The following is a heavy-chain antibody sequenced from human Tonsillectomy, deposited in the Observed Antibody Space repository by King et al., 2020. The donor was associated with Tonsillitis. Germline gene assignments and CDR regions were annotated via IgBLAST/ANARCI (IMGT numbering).Heavy chain of an antibody. CDR3: ARVPAFGSGSSCHNWFVP. Sequence: QLQESGPGLVKPSGTLSLTCTVSGGSITNTFWWSWVRRAPGRGLEWIGEVYHSGGTNYNPSLKSRATVSLDKAKNQFSLRLTSVTAAYTAMYYCARVPAFGSGSSCHNWFVPWGPGTLVTVSS. CDR1: GGSITNTFW. V-gene: IGHV4-4*02. CDR2: VYHSGGT. D-gene: IGHD1-26*01. J-gene: IGHJ5*02.